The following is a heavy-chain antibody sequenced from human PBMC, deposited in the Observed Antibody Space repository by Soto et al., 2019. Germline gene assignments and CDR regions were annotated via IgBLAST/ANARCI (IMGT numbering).Heavy chain of an antibody. V-gene: IGHV2-26*01. D-gene: IGHD3-22*01. CDR1: GFSLSNARMG. CDR3: ARIRRSGYYYYFDY. J-gene: IGHJ4*02. CDR2: IFSNDEK. Sequence: SGATLGNAKETLTRTCTVSGFSLSNARMGVSWIRQPPGKALEWLAHIFSNDEKSYSTSLKSRLNISKDTSKSQVVLTMTNMDPVDTATYYCARIRRSGYYYYFDYWGQGTLVTVSS.